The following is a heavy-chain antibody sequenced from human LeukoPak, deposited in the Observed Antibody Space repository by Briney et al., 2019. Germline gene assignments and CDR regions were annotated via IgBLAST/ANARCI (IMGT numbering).Heavy chain of an antibody. CDR2: IYTSGST. Sequence: NPSETLSLTCTVSGGSINSGSYYWSWIRQPAGKGLEWIGRIYTSGSTNYNPPLKSRVTISVDTSKNQFSLKLRSVTAADTAVYYCARGVAALDWGQGTLVTVSS. V-gene: IGHV4-61*02. CDR1: GGSINSGSYY. CDR3: ARGVAALD. D-gene: IGHD2-15*01. J-gene: IGHJ4*02.